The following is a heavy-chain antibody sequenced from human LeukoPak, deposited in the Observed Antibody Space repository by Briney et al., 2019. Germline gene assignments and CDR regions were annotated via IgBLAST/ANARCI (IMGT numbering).Heavy chain of an antibody. Sequence: GGSLRLSCAASGFTVTNYYMSWVRQAPGKGLEWVSVIYSGGDTFHADSVKGRFTLSRDNSKNILYLQMNSLRAEDTAVYYCTRDPDGWGQGTLVAVSS. CDR3: TRDPDG. CDR2: IYSGGDT. J-gene: IGHJ4*02. CDR1: GFTVTNYY. V-gene: IGHV3-66*01.